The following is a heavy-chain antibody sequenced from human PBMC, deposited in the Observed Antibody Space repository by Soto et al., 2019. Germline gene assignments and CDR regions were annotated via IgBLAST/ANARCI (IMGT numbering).Heavy chain of an antibody. J-gene: IGHJ6*02. CDR1: GGSISSRSYS. CDR2: IYYSENT. V-gene: IGHV4-39*01. CDR3: ARGGRRSPGMDV. D-gene: IGHD3-16*01. Sequence: SETLSLTCSFSGGSISSRSYSLGWIRQPLGKGLEWIGTIYYSENTYYNPSLKSRVTISVDTSKNQFSLKLSSVTAADTAVYYCARGGRRSPGMDVWGQGTTVTVLL.